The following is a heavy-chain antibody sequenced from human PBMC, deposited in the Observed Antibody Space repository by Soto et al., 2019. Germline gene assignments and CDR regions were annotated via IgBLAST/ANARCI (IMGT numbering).Heavy chain of an antibody. J-gene: IGHJ4*02. CDR3: ARPSLYYDILTGYSYYFDY. V-gene: IGHV5-51*03. D-gene: IGHD3-9*01. CDR1: GYNFTNDW. CDR2: IYPGDFDT. Sequence: EVQLVQSGAEVKKPGESLKISCKGSGYNFTNDWIGWVRQMPGKGLEWMGIIYPGDFDTRYSPSFQGQVTISADKSISTAYLQWSSLKAPDTAMYYCARPSLYYDILTGYSYYFDYWGQGTLVTVSS.